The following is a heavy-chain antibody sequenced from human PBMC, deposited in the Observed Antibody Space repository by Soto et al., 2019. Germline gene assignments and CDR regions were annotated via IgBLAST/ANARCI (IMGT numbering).Heavy chain of an antibody. D-gene: IGHD3-22*01. CDR3: AKDVHYDSSGGLDY. CDR2: ISGGGVGT. CDR1: GFTFDNFA. V-gene: IGHV3-23*01. J-gene: IGHJ4*02. Sequence: EVRLLESGGGLEQPGGSLRLSCTTSGFTFDNFAMSWVRQAPGRGLEWVSAISGGGVGTYYADSVKGRFIISRDNSKNTVYLQVNGLRTEDTAVYYCAKDVHYDSSGGLDYWGQGTLVTVSS.